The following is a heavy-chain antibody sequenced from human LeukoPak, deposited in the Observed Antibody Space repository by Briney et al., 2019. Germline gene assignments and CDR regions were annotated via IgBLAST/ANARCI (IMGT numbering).Heavy chain of an antibody. J-gene: IGHJ4*02. V-gene: IGHV3-23*01. Sequence: PGGSLRLSCAASGFIFSNYAINWVRQAPGKGLEWVSAVSGSDDSTCYADSVKGRFTISRDNSKNTLFLQMNSLRAEDTAVYYCAKDRDSGYYPFDYWGQGNLVTASS. CDR2: VSGSDDST. D-gene: IGHD5-12*01. CDR3: AKDRDSGYYPFDY. CDR1: GFIFSNYA.